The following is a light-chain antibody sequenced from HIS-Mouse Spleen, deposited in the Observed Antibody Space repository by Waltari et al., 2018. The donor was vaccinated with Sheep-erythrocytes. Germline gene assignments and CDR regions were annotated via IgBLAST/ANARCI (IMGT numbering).Light chain of an antibody. V-gene: IGLV1-40*01. Sequence: QSVLTQPPSVSGAPGQRVTISCTGSSSNTGAGYDLHWYQQLPGTAPKLLIYGNSNRPSGVPDRFSGSKSGTSASLAITGLQAEDEADYYCQSYDSSLSAVVFGGGTKLTVL. CDR3: QSYDSSLSAVV. J-gene: IGLJ2*01. CDR1: SSNTGAGYD. CDR2: GNS.